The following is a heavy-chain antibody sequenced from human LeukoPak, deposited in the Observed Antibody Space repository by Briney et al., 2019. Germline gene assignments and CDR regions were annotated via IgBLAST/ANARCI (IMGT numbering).Heavy chain of an antibody. J-gene: IGHJ4*02. V-gene: IGHV4-59*01. D-gene: IGHD4-17*01. CDR2: IYYSGST. CDR3: ALLMDYGDYTVDY. CDR1: GGSISSYY. Sequence: SETLSLTCIVSGGSISSYYWSWIRQPPGKGLEWIGYIYYSGSTNYNPSLKSRVTISVDTSKNQFSLKLSSVTAADTAVYYCALLMDYGDYTVDYWGQGTLVTVSS.